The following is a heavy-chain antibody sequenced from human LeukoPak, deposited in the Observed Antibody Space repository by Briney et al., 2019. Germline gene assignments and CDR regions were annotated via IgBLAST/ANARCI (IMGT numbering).Heavy chain of an antibody. Sequence: PSETLSLTCTVSGGSISSSSYYWGWIRQPPGKGLEWIGSIYYSGSTYYNPSLKSRVTISVDTSKNQFSLKLSSVPAADTAVYYCARLGKDCSGGSCWPLDYWGQGTLVTVSS. CDR1: GGSISSSSYY. J-gene: IGHJ4*02. V-gene: IGHV4-39*01. CDR3: ARLGKDCSGGSCWPLDY. CDR2: IYYSGST. D-gene: IGHD2-15*01.